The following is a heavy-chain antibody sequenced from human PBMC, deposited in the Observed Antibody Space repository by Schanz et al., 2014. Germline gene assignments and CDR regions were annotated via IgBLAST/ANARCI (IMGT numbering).Heavy chain of an antibody. CDR2: TYLGGNT. CDR1: GFSISDHT. V-gene: IGHV3-66*01. J-gene: IGHJ4*02. CDR3: ARDQASTH. Sequence: VQLLESGGGLVQPGGSLRLSCAASGFSISDHTMRWDRQAPGKGLEPVSVTYLGGNTDYADSVKGRFTISRDDSKNTLHLQMNSLRSEDTAIYFCARDQASTHWGQGTPVTVSS.